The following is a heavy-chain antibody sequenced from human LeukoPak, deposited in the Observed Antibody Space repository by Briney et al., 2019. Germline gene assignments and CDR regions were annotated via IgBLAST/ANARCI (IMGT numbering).Heavy chain of an antibody. V-gene: IGHV3-21*01. J-gene: IGHJ4*02. CDR3: ARASRRYCSSTSCPAY. CDR1: GFTFSSYS. Sequence: PGGSLRLSCAASGFTFSSYSMNWVRQAPGKGLEWVSSISSSSSYMYYADSVKGRFTISRDNAKNSLYLQMNSLRAEDTAVYYCARASRRYCSSTSCPAYWGQGTLVTVSS. D-gene: IGHD2-2*01. CDR2: ISSSSSYM.